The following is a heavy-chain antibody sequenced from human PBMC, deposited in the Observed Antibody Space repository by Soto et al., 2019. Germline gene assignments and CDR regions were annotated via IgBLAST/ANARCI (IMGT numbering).Heavy chain of an antibody. J-gene: IGHJ5*02. CDR2: ISSGGNT. Sequence: VGSLRLSCAASGFTFSSYQMSWVRQAPGKGLEWVSAISSGGNTYYADSVEGRFTIFRDNSKNTLYLQMNSLRAEDTAVYYCAKTVVFDPWGQGTLVTVSS. V-gene: IGHV3-23*01. CDR1: GFTFSSYQ. CDR3: AKTVVFDP. D-gene: IGHD2-15*01.